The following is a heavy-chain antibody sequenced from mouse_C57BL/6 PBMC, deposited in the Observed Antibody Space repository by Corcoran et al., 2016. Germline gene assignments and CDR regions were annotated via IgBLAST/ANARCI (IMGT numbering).Heavy chain of an antibody. Sequence: QVQLQQSGPELVKPGASVKISCKASGYTFTDYYINWVKQRPGQGLEWIGWIFPGSGSTYYNEKFKGKATLTVDKSSSTAYMLLSSLTSEDSAVYFCARWGPEITTVVAVPDYFDYWGQGTTLTVSS. V-gene: IGHV1-75*01. CDR3: ARWGPEITTVVAVPDYFDY. D-gene: IGHD1-1*01. J-gene: IGHJ2*01. CDR1: GYTFTDYY. CDR2: IFPGSGST.